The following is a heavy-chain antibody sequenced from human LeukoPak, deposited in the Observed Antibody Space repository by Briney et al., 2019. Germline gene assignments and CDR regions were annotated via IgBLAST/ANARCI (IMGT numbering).Heavy chain of an antibody. CDR1: GFTFSSYS. V-gene: IGHV3-21*01. Sequence: AGGSLRLSCAASGFTFSSYSMNWVRQAPGKGLEWVSSISSSSSYIYYADSVKGRFTISRDNAKNSLYLQMNSLRAEDTAVYYCARYCSSTSCSDYYYYGMDVWGQGTTVTVSS. CDR2: ISSSSSYI. J-gene: IGHJ6*02. CDR3: ARYCSSTSCSDYYYYGMDV. D-gene: IGHD2-2*01.